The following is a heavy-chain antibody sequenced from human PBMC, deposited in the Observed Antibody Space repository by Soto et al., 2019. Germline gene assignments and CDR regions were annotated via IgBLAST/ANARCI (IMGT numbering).Heavy chain of an antibody. CDR3: ARHNRYSSTWFEGWFDP. D-gene: IGHD6-13*01. V-gene: IGHV5-51*01. CDR2: IHPGDSDT. CDR1: GYSLTNYW. J-gene: IGHJ5*02. Sequence: PGESPKISCKGSGYSLTNYWVGWVRQIPGRGLEWMGIIHPGDSDTRYSPFFQGQVTISADKSISTAYLQWSSLKASDTAMYYCARHNRYSSTWFEGWFDPWGQGTLVTVSS.